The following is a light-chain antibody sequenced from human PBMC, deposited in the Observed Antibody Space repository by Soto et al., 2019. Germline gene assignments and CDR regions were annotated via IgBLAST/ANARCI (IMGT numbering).Light chain of an antibody. J-gene: IGKJ2*01. CDR3: QQFGTSPPKT. CDR2: ATS. V-gene: IGKV3-20*01. Sequence: VLTQSPDTLSLSPGERATLSCRASERVSNSYLAWYQRKFGEAPRLLLSATSKRAAGIPDRFSGSGSGTDFTLTISRVEPEDFGVYYCQQFGTSPPKTFGQGTKLEI. CDR1: ERVSNSY.